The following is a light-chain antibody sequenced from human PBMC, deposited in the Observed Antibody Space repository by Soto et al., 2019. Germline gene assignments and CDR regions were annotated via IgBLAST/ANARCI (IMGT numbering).Light chain of an antibody. V-gene: IGKV3-11*01. CDR3: QQRSNWPLT. Sequence: EIVLTQSPATLSLSPGERATLSCRASQSVSSYLAWYQQKPGQAPRLLIYDASNRATGVPARFSGSGSGTDFPLTISSLEPEDSAVYYCQQRSNWPLTFGGGTKVELK. J-gene: IGKJ4*01. CDR1: QSVSSY. CDR2: DAS.